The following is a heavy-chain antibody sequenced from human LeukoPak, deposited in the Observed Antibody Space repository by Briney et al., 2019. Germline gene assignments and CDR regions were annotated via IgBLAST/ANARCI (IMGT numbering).Heavy chain of an antibody. V-gene: IGHV4-39*01. J-gene: IGHJ4*02. CDR1: GGSLSSGSYY. D-gene: IGHD4-17*01. Sequence: SQTLSLTCTVSGGSLSSGSYYWRWIRRPPGKGLEWIGSIYHSGSTYYNPSLKSRVTISVDTSKNQFSLKLSSGAAADTAVYYCAGLSRGGGDYDYWGQGTLVTVSS. CDR3: AGLSRGGGDYDY. CDR2: IYHSGST.